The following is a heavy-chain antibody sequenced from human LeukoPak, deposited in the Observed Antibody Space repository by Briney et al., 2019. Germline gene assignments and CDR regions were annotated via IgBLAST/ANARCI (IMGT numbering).Heavy chain of an antibody. Sequence: ASVKVSCKASGYTFTSYYMHWVRQAPGQGLEWMGIINPSGGSTSYAQKFQGRVTTTRDTSTSTVYMELSSLRSEDTAVYSCAKSIVGASRFWYFQHWGQGTLVTVSS. CDR2: INPSGGST. V-gene: IGHV1-46*01. J-gene: IGHJ1*01. D-gene: IGHD1-26*01. CDR1: GYTFTSYY. CDR3: AKSIVGASRFWYFQH.